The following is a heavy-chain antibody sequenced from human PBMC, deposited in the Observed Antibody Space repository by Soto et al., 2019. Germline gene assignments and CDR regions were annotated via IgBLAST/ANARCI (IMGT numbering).Heavy chain of an antibody. CDR1: GGSISSGDCY. V-gene: IGHV4-30-4*01. J-gene: IGHJ5*02. CDR2: IYYSGST. D-gene: IGHD2-21*02. CDR3: ASLVVTAHNWFDP. Sequence: SETQSLTSTVSGGSISSGDCYWSWIRQPPGKGLEWIGYIYYSGSTYYNPSLKSRVTISVDTSKNQFSLKLSSVTAADTAVYYCASLVVTAHNWFDPWGQGTLVTVSS.